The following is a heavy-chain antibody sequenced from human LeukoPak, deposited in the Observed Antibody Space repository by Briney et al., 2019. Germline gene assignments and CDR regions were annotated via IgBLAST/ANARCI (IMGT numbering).Heavy chain of an antibody. Sequence: SETLSLTCAVYGGSFSGYYWSWIRQPPGKGLEWIGEINHSGSTNYNPSLKSRVTISVDTSKNQFSLKLSSVTAADTAVYYCARTVEGSDSSGYYSDYYYYMDVWGKGTTVTISS. V-gene: IGHV4-34*01. CDR1: GGSFSGYY. J-gene: IGHJ6*03. CDR3: ARTVEGSDSSGYYSDYYYYMDV. D-gene: IGHD3-22*01. CDR2: INHSGST.